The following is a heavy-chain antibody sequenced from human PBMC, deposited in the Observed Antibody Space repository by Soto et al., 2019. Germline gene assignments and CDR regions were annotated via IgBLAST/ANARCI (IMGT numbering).Heavy chain of an antibody. V-gene: IGHV4-59*01. CDR1: GGSNKNFF. CDR2: IPYSGGP. J-gene: IGHJ5*02. CDR3: AASEVGLISVLGT. D-gene: IGHD3-10*02. Sequence: SETLSLTGTVSGGSNKNFFWSWIRQPPGKGLEWIGYIPYSGGPTYTPSLKSRVSIAIDTSRNQFSLRLASVTTADTAVYYCAASEVGLISVLGTWGQGTQVTVS.